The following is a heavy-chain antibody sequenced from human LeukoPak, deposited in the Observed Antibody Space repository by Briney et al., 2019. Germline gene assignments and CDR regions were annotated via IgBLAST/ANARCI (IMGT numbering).Heavy chain of an antibody. J-gene: IGHJ4*02. CDR3: ARGGGAYCGSDCYRNFDY. Sequence: SGGSLRLSCAASGLTVSSNYMSWVRQAPGKGLEWVSVIYSGGSTYYADSVKGRFIISRDTSKNTLHLQMNSLRAEDTAVYYCARGGGAYCGSDCYRNFDYWGQGTLVTVSS. CDR2: IYSGGST. CDR1: GLTVSSNY. V-gene: IGHV3-66*01. D-gene: IGHD2-21*02.